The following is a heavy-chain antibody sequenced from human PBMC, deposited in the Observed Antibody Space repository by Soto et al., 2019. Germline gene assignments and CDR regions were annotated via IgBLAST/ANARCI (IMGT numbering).Heavy chain of an antibody. V-gene: IGHV1-69*01. J-gene: IGHJ6*02. CDR1: GDTFTSHA. CDR2: INPIIATA. D-gene: IGHD2-2*01. Sequence: QVQLVQSGAEVKKPGSSVKVSCQASGDTFTSHAINWVRQAPGQGLEWMGGINPIIATANYAQKFQARVTITADESTSTAYMELRRLRSEDTAVYYCAREVSAAKRSYYYYGLDVGGQGTTVTVSS. CDR3: AREVSAAKRSYYYYGLDV.